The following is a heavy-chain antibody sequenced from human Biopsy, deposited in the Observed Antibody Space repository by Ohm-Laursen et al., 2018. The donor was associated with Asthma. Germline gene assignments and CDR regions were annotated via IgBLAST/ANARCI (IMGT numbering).Heavy chain of an antibody. J-gene: IGHJ4*02. CDR1: GYSFTSDY. Sequence: ASVKVSCKASGYSFTSDYIHWVRQAPGQGLEWMGIFNPSGGSTSYAQKFQGRVTMTRDTSTSTVYMELSSLRSEDTAVYYCATVGQLLSSSGYYFAYWGQGTLVTVSS. V-gene: IGHV1-46*01. CDR3: ATVGQLLSSSGYYFAY. D-gene: IGHD3-22*01. CDR2: FNPSGGST.